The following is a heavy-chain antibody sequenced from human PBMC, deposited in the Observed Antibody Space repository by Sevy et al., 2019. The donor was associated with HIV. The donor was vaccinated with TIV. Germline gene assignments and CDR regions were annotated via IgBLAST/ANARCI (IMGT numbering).Heavy chain of an antibody. J-gene: IGHJ5*02. V-gene: IGHV1-18*04. CDR2: ITPYNGNT. CDR1: GYTFRRYG. Sequence: ASVKVSCKASGYTFRRYGINWVRQAPGQGLEWMAWITPYNGNTKYAQNFQGRLTMSTDTSTSTVSMELRSLRSDDTAVYYCTRDPHPLAGRTNWFDPWGQGTLVTVSS. CDR3: TRDPHPLAGRTNWFDP.